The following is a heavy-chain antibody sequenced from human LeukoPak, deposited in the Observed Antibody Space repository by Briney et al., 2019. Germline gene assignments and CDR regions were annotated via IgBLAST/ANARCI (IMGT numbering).Heavy chain of an antibody. D-gene: IGHD6-13*01. Sequence: GGSLRLPCVASGFTFSSYWMTWVRQAPGKGLEWVANIKQDGSEKYYVDSVKGRVTISRDNAKNSLYLQMHSLTAEDTAVYYCARASRDRSWYIDDCWGQGTLVTVSS. CDR3: ARASRDRSWYIDDC. CDR2: IKQDGSEK. V-gene: IGHV3-7*01. CDR1: GFTFSSYW. J-gene: IGHJ4*02.